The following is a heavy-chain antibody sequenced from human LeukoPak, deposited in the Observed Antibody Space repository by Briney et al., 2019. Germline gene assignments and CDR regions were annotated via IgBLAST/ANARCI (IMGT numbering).Heavy chain of an antibody. D-gene: IGHD4-23*01. CDR3: ARDHNDYGGNWGGNDAFDI. J-gene: IGHJ3*02. V-gene: IGHV3-11*01. CDR1: GFTFSDYY. Sequence: PGGSLRLSCAASGFTFSDYYMSWIRQAPGKGLEWVSYISSSGSTIYYADSVKGRFTISRDNAKNSLYLQMNSLRAEDTAVYYCARDHNDYGGNWGGNDAFDIWGQGTMVTVSS. CDR2: ISSSGSTI.